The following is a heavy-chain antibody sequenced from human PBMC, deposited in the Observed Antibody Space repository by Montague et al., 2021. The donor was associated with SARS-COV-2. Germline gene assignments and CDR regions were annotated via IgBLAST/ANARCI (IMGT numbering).Heavy chain of an antibody. Sequence: SLSLSWAASGFTFSDSYMSWVRQAPGRGLEWIAYMSSSGHFASYADSVKGRFTISRDHVKNSLYLQMNSLRAEDTAMYYCARDLWGAQSGMDVWGQGTTVTVSS. CDR1: GFTFSDSY. J-gene: IGHJ6*02. CDR3: ARDLWGAQSGMDV. D-gene: IGHD1-26*01. V-gene: IGHV3-11*06. CDR2: MSSSGHFA.